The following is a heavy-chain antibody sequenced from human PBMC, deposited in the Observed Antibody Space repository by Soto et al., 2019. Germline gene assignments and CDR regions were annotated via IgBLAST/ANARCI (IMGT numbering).Heavy chain of an antibody. CDR3: ARAGSFGSGYHNWFGP. J-gene: IGHJ5*02. D-gene: IGHD3-10*01. V-gene: IGHV1-2*04. CDR1: GYTFKGYY. Sequence: QVQLVQSGAEVKKSGASVKVSCKASGYTFKGYYMHWVRQAPGQGLEWMGWINPNSGGTKYAQKFQGWVTTTRDTSISTAYMELSRLRSNDTAIYYCARAGSFGSGYHNWFGPWGQGTLVTVSS. CDR2: INPNSGGT.